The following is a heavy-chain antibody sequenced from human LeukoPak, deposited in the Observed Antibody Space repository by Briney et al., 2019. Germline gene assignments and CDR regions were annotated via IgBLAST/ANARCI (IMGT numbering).Heavy chain of an antibody. CDR2: INHSGST. D-gene: IGHD5-12*01. Sequence: GSLRLSCAASGFTFSNAWISWIRQPPGKGLEWIGEINHSGSTNYNPSLKSRVTISVDTSKNQFSLKLSSVTAADTAVYYCARGQWLRPPPALWGQGTLVTVSS. CDR3: ARGQWLRPPPAL. J-gene: IGHJ4*02. CDR1: GFTFSNAW. V-gene: IGHV4-34*01.